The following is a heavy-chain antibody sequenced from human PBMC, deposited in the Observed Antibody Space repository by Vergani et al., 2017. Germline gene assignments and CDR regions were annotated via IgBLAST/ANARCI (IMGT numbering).Heavy chain of an antibody. CDR2: ISYDGSNK. CDR3: AEAPPLYGSGSYKTFDY. CDR1: GFTFSSYA. J-gene: IGHJ4*02. V-gene: IGHV3-30-3*01. Sequence: QVQLVESGGGVVQPGRSLRLSCAASGFTFSSYAMHWVRQAPGKGLEWVAVISYDGSNKYYADSVKGRFTISRDNSKNTLYLQMNSLRAEDTAVYYCAEAPPLYGSGSYKTFDYWGQGTLVTVSS. D-gene: IGHD3-10*01.